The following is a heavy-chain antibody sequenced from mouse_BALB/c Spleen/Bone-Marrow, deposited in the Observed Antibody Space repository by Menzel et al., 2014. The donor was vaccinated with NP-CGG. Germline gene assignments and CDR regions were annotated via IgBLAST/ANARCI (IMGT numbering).Heavy chain of an antibody. D-gene: IGHD2-1*01. CDR2: IRNKANGYTT. CDR1: GFTFSDYY. V-gene: IGHV7-3*02. Sequence: EVKVVESGGGLVQPGGSLILSCATSGFTFSDYYMSWVRQPPGEALEWLGFIRNKANGYTTEYSASVKGRFTISRDNSQSILYLQMNTLRAEDSATYYCARDTNYGNCYWYFDVWGAGTTVTVSS. CDR3: ARDTNYGNCYWYFDV. J-gene: IGHJ1*01.